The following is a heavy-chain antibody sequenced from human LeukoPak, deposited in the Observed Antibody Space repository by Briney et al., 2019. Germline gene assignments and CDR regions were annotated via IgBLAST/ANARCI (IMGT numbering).Heavy chain of an antibody. J-gene: IGHJ6*03. CDR2: ISSSGSTI. D-gene: IGHD6-13*01. V-gene: IGHV3-11*01. Sequence: PGGSLRLSCAASGFTFSDYYMSWIRQAPGKGLEWVSYISSSGSTIYYADSVKGRFTISRDNAKNSLYLQMNSLRAEDTAVYYCARVYSSSWFSYYYYMDVWGKGTTVTISS. CDR3: ARVYSSSWFSYYYYMDV. CDR1: GFTFSDYY.